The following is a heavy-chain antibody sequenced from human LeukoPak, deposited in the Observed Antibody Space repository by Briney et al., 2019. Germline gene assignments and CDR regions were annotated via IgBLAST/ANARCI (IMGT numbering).Heavy chain of an antibody. V-gene: IGHV4-59*01. D-gene: IGHD3-22*01. Sequence: PSETLSLTRTVSGGSMSSYYWSWVRQPPGKGLEWIAYIYSSGSTNYNPSLKSRATISVDTSKNQFSLRLTSVTAADTAVYYCARLSSGRPHEYFQDWGQGTLVTVSS. CDR2: IYSSGST. J-gene: IGHJ1*01. CDR3: ARLSSGRPHEYFQD. CDR1: GGSMSSYY.